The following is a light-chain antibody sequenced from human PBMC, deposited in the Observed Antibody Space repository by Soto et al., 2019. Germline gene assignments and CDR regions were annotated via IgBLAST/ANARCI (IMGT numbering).Light chain of an antibody. Sequence: QSVLTQPPSASGTPGQRVTISCSGSSSNIGSNTVNWYQQLPGTAPKLLIYSNNQRPSGVPDRFSGSKSGTSASLAISGLQSEDVADYYCAALDDSLNGVVFGGGTKLTVL. CDR2: SNN. J-gene: IGLJ2*01. CDR1: SSNIGSNT. V-gene: IGLV1-44*01. CDR3: AALDDSLNGVV.